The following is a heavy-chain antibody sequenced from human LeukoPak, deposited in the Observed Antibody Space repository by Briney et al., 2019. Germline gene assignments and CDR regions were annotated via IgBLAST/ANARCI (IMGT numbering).Heavy chain of an antibody. J-gene: IGHJ5*02. CDR1: GGSISSYY. Sequence: PSETLSLTCTVSGGSISSYYWNWIRQPAGKGLEWIGRIYTSGSTNYNPSLKSRVTMSVDTSKNQFSLKLSSVTDADTAVYYCARDGHYYDASAPTFGNWFDPWGQGTLVTVSS. CDR2: IYTSGST. CDR3: ARDGHYYDASAPTFGNWFDP. V-gene: IGHV4-4*07. D-gene: IGHD3-22*01.